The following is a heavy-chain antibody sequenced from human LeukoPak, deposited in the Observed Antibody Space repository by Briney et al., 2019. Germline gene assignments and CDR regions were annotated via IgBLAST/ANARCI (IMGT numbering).Heavy chain of an antibody. CDR2: IKSDGTYT. CDR1: GFTFSNYW. D-gene: IGHD5-18*01. Sequence: HPGGSLRLSCAASGFTFSNYWMHWVRQAPGKGLVWVSRIKSDGTYTTYADSVKGRFTISRDNAKNTLYLQMNSLRAEDTAVYYCARDSSYGYDYWGQRTLVTVSS. CDR3: ARDSSYGYDY. J-gene: IGHJ4*02. V-gene: IGHV3-74*01.